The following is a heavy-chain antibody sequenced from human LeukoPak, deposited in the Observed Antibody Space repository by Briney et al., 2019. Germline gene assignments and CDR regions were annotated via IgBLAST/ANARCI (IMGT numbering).Heavy chain of an antibody. D-gene: IGHD4-23*01. V-gene: IGHV1-2*02. CDR2: INPNSGGT. J-gene: IGHJ5*02. CDR3: ARWDYGGNWFDP. Sequence: GASVKVSCKASGYTFTGYYMHWVRQAPGQGLEWMGWINPNSGGTNYAQKFQGRVTITADKSTSTAYMELSSLRSEDTAVYYCARWDYGGNWFDPWGQGTLVTVSS. CDR1: GYTFTGYY.